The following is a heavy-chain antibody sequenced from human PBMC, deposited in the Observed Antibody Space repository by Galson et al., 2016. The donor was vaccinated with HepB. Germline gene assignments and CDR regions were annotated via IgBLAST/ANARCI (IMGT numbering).Heavy chain of an antibody. D-gene: IGHD3-10*01. CDR2: ISYDGSNK. CDR3: ARVGYNYGSGSYYNGDDWYFDL. J-gene: IGHJ2*01. V-gene: IGHV3-30*04. CDR1: EFTFSTYA. Sequence: SLRLSCAASEFTFSTYAIHWVRQAPGKGLEWVAVISYDGSNKYFADSVKGRFTISRDNSENTLYLQMSSLRAEDTAVYYCARVGYNYGSGSYYNGDDWYFDLWGRGTLVTV.